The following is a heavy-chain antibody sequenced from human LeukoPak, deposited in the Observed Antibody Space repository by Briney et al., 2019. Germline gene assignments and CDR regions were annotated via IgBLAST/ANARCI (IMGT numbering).Heavy chain of an antibody. Sequence: GGSLRLSCAASGFTFSSYAMSWVRRAPGKGLEWVSAISGSGGSTYYADSVKGRFTISRDNSKNTLYLQMNSLRAEDTAVYYCAKDPDYGGNSGPYYFDYWGQGTLVTVSS. V-gene: IGHV3-23*01. CDR2: ISGSGGST. D-gene: IGHD4-23*01. J-gene: IGHJ4*02. CDR1: GFTFSSYA. CDR3: AKDPDYGGNSGPYYFDY.